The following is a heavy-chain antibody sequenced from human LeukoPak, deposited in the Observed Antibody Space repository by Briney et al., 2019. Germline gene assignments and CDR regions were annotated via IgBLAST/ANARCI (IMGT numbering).Heavy chain of an antibody. CDR2: IYSGGST. D-gene: IGHD6-13*01. J-gene: IGHJ5*02. CDR3: ARDLRQLVPRGFDP. CDR1: GFTVSRNY. V-gene: IGHV3-53*01. Sequence: PGGSLRLSCAASGFTVSRNYMSWVRQAPGKGLEWVSVIYSGGSTYYADSVKGRFTISRDNSKNTLYLQMNSLRAEDTAVYYCARDLRQLVPRGFDPWGQGTLVTVSS.